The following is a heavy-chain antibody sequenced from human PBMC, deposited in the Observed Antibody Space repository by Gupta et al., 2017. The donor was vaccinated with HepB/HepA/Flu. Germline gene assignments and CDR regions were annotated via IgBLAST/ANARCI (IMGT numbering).Heavy chain of an antibody. CDR1: GFTFSSYD. CDR2: IGTAGDT. D-gene: IGHD4-11*01. CDR3: AREGLSDYSNYNGMDV. Sequence: EVQLVESGGGLVQPGGSLRLSCAASGFTFSSYDMHWVRQATGKGLEGVSAIGTAGDTYYPGSVKGRFTISRENAKNSLYLQMNSLRAGDTAVYYCAREGLSDYSNYNGMDVWGQGTTVTVSS. J-gene: IGHJ6*02. V-gene: IGHV3-13*01.